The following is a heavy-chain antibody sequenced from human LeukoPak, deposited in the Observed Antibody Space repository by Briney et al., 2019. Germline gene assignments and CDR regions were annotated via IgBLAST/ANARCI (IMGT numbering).Heavy chain of an antibody. V-gene: IGHV4-61*05. Sequence: PSETLSLTCAVSGGSISSSSYYWGWIRQPPGKGLEWIGYIYYSGSTNYNPSLKSRVTISVDTSKNQFSLKLSSVTAADTAVYYCARGGLSYPTDYWGQGTLVTVSS. CDR2: IYYSGST. CDR1: GGSISSSSYY. CDR3: ARGGLSYPTDY. J-gene: IGHJ4*02. D-gene: IGHD1-26*01.